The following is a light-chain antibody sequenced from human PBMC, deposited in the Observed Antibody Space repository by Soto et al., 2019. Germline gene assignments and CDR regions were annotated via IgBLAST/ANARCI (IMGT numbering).Light chain of an antibody. J-gene: IGLJ1*01. Sequence: QSALTQPASVSGSPGQSITISCNGSSSDIGAFNYVSWYRNHPGKAPKLMIYEVNKRPSGVSNRFSGSKSDNTASLTISGLQAEDEADYHCTSYTRSNIYVFGPGTKLTVL. CDR1: SSDIGAFNY. CDR2: EVN. V-gene: IGLV2-14*01. CDR3: TSYTRSNIYV.